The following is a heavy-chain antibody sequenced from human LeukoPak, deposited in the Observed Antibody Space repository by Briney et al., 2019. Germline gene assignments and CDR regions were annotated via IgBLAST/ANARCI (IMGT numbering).Heavy chain of an antibody. CDR3: VRHNDIVVVVAVSDDAFDI. CDR2: IYYSGST. Sequence: PSETLSLTCTVSGGSISSSSYYWGWIRQPPGKGLEWIGSIYYSGSTYYNPSLKSRVTISVDTSKNQFSLKLSSVTAADTAVYYCVRHNDIVVVVAVSDDAFDIWGQGTMVTVSS. D-gene: IGHD2-15*01. CDR1: GGSISSSSYY. J-gene: IGHJ3*02. V-gene: IGHV4-39*01.